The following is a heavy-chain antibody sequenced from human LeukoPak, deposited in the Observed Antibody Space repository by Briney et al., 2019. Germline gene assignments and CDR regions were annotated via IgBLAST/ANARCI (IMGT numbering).Heavy chain of an antibody. Sequence: GGSLRLSCAASGLTFSNAWMSWVRQAPGKGLEWVGRIKSKTDGGTTDYAAPVKGRFTISRDDSKNTLYLQMNSLKTKDTAVYYCTTLYYDSSGDCYWGQGTLVTVSS. J-gene: IGHJ4*02. CDR3: TTLYYDSSGDCY. D-gene: IGHD3-22*01. CDR1: GLTFSNAW. V-gene: IGHV3-15*01. CDR2: IKSKTDGGTT.